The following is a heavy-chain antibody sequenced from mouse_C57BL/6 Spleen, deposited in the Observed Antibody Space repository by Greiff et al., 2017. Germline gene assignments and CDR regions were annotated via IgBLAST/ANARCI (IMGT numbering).Heavy chain of an antibody. Sequence: VQLQQSGPELVKPGASVKISCKASGYAFSSSWMNWVKQRPGKGLEWIGRIYPGDGDTNYNGKFKGKATLTADKSSSTAYMQLSSLTSEDSAVYFCATQFITTVVGDFDVWGTGTTVTVSS. CDR1: GYAFSSSW. CDR2: IYPGDGDT. D-gene: IGHD1-1*01. CDR3: ATQFITTVVGDFDV. V-gene: IGHV1-82*01. J-gene: IGHJ1*03.